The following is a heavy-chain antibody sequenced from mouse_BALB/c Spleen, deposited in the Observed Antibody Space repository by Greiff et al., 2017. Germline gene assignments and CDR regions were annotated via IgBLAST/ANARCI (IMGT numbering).Heavy chain of an antibody. Sequence: DVKVEESGGGLVQPGGSLKLSCAASGFTFSSYTMSWVRQTPEKRLEWVAYISNGGGSTYYPDTVKGRFTISRDNAKNTLYLQMSSLKSEDTAMYYCARPHAMDYWGQGTSVTVSS. CDR2: ISNGGGST. V-gene: IGHV5-12-2*01. CDR1: GFTFSSYT. CDR3: ARPHAMDY. J-gene: IGHJ4*01.